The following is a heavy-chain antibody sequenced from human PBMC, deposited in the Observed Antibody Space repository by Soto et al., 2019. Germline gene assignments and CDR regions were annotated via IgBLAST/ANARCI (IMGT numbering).Heavy chain of an antibody. CDR2: IYHSGRT. J-gene: IGHJ4*02. D-gene: IGHD2-21*02. CDR1: GDSISSDKW. CDR3: ARGGDWKFDY. Sequence: QVQLQESGPGLVKPSGTLSLTCAVSGDSISSDKWWSWVRQPPGKGLEWIGEIYHSGRTNCNPSLKSRVTLSVEKSKNQFSLDLSSMTAADPAVYYCARGGDWKFDYWGQGSLVTVSS. V-gene: IGHV4-4*02.